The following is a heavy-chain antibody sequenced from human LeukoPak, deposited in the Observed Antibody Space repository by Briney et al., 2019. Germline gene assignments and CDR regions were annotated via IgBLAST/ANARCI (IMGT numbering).Heavy chain of an antibody. Sequence: SETLSLTCTVSGGSISSHYWSWIRQPPGKGLEWIGYIYYSGSTNYNPSLKSRVTISVDTSKNQFSLKLSSVTAADTAVYYCARSPYSSSWYYFDYWGQGTLVTVSS. J-gene: IGHJ4*02. CDR2: IYYSGST. CDR1: GGSISSHY. D-gene: IGHD6-13*01. CDR3: ARSPYSSSWYYFDY. V-gene: IGHV4-59*08.